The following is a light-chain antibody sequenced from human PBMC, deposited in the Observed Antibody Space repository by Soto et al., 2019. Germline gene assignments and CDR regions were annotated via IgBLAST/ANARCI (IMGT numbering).Light chain of an antibody. Sequence: EIVLTQSPATLSLSPGERATLSCRASQSVSSYLAWYQQKPGQAPRLLIYDASNRATGIPARFSGSGSGTDFTLTISSLEPEDFAVYYCQQRNWPRTFGQGTKVEIK. CDR1: QSVSSY. V-gene: IGKV3-11*01. J-gene: IGKJ1*01. CDR3: QQRNWPRT. CDR2: DAS.